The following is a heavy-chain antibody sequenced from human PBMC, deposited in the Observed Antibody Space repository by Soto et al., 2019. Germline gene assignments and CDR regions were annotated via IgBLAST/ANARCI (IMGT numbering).Heavy chain of an antibody. V-gene: IGHV4-34*01. CDR3: ARGRGSAAGGVDY. CDR2: INHSGST. J-gene: IGHJ4*02. CDR1: GGSFSGYY. Sequence: QVQLQQWGAGLLKPSETLSLTCAVYGGSFSGYYWSWIRQPPGKGLEWIGEINHSGSTNYNPSLKSRVTISIDTTNNQFSLKLSSVTAADTAVYYCARGRGSAAGGVDYWGQGTLVTVSS. D-gene: IGHD6-13*01.